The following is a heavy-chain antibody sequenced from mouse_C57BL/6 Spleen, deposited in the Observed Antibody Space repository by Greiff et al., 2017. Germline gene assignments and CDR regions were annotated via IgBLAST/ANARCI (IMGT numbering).Heavy chain of an antibody. J-gene: IGHJ3*01. Sequence: VQLQQSGAELMKPGASVKLSCKATGYTFTGYWIEWVKQRPGHGLEWIGEILPGSGSTNYNEKFKGKATFTADTSSNTAYMQLSSLTTEDSAIYDCARGEGRLRLQAWFAYWGQGTLVTVSA. V-gene: IGHV1-9*01. CDR2: ILPGSGST. CDR1: GYTFTGYW. CDR3: ARGEGRLRLQAWFAY. D-gene: IGHD3-2*02.